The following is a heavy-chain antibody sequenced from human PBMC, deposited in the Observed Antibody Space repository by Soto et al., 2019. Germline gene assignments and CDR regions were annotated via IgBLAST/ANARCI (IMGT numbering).Heavy chain of an antibody. CDR2: IYGGGST. Sequence: GGSLRLSCAASEFTVSSYYMTWVRQAPGKGLEWVSTIYGGGSTYYADSVKGRFTISKDNSRNTLYLQINSLRAEDTAVYYCARGFDYDAFDYWGQGALVTVSS. CDR1: EFTVSSYY. J-gene: IGHJ4*02. V-gene: IGHV3-53*01. CDR3: ARGFDYDAFDY. D-gene: IGHD4-17*01.